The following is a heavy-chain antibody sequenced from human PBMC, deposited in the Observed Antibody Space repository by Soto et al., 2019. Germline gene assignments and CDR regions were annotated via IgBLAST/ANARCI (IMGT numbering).Heavy chain of an antibody. V-gene: IGHV3-30-3*01. CDR2: ISYDGSNK. D-gene: IGHD3-10*01. Sequence: PGGSLRLSCAASGFTFSSYAMHWVRQAPGKGLEWVAVISYDGSNKYYADSVKGRFTISRDNSKNTLYLQMNSLRAEDTAVYYCARVPLGPYGSGSYRDYWGQGTLVTVSS. CDR1: GFTFSSYA. CDR3: ARVPLGPYGSGSYRDY. J-gene: IGHJ4*02.